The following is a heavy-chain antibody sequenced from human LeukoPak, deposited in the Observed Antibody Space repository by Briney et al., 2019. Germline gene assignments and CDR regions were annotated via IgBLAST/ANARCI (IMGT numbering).Heavy chain of an antibody. CDR3: ARRDSSWYQGGYYYYYMDV. J-gene: IGHJ6*03. Sequence: SETLPLTCTVSGGSISSYYWSWIRQPPGKGLEWIGYIYYSGSTNYSPSLKSRVTISVDTSKNQFSLKLSSVTAADTAVYYCARRDSSWYQGGYYYYYMDVWGKGTTVTVSS. CDR1: GGSISSYY. CDR2: IYYSGST. V-gene: IGHV4-59*08. D-gene: IGHD6-13*01.